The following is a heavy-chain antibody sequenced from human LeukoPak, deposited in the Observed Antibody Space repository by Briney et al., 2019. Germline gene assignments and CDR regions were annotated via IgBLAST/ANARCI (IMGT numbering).Heavy chain of an antibody. J-gene: IGHJ6*02. D-gene: IGHD4-17*01. CDR3: ARDMTTVTTKDYYYYGMDV. CDR2: INPSGGST. CDR1: GYTFTSYY. Sequence: ASVKVSCKASGYTFTSYYMHWVRQAPGQGLEWMGIINPSGGSTSYAQKFQGRVTMTRDTSTSTVYMELSSLRSEDTAVYYCARDMTTVTTKDYYYYGMDVWGQGTTVTVS. V-gene: IGHV1-46*01.